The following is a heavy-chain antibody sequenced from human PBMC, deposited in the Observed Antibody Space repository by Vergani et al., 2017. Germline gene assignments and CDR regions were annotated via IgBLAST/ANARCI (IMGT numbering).Heavy chain of an antibody. J-gene: IGHJ4*02. D-gene: IGHD3-10*01. Sequence: VQVVESGGGLVQPGGSLRLSCAASGFTFSDSYMSWVRQAPGMGLEWVSYISSSGTIVYYADSVKGRFTISRDNAKNSLYLQMNSLRAEDTAVYYCARDSLTYYYGSGSGGEADYWGQGTLVTVSS. CDR3: ARDSLTYYYGSGSGGEADY. V-gene: IGHV3-11*04. CDR2: ISSSGTIV. CDR1: GFTFSDSY.